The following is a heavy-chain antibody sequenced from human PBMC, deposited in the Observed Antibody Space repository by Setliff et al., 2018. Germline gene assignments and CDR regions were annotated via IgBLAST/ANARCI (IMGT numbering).Heavy chain of an antibody. Sequence: GESLRPSCAASGFTFSSYSMNWVRQAPGKGLEWVSSISSSSSYIYYADSVKGRFTISRDNAKNSLYLQMNSLRAEDPAVYYCARESVAATYNWFDPWGQGTLVTVSS. CDR2: ISSSSSYI. CDR3: ARESVAATYNWFDP. V-gene: IGHV3-21*01. J-gene: IGHJ5*02. CDR1: GFTFSSYS. D-gene: IGHD2-15*01.